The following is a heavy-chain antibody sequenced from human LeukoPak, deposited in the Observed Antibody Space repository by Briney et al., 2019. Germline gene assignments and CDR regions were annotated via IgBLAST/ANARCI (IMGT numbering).Heavy chain of an antibody. CDR3: ATDVLPHAFGSGRD. J-gene: IGHJ4*02. V-gene: IGHV1-24*01. D-gene: IGHD3-10*01. CDR2: FGPEDGET. CDR1: GYTLTELS. Sequence: ASVKVSCKVSGYTLTELSMRWVRQAPGKGLEWMGGFGPEDGETIYAQKFQGRVTMTEDTSTDTAYMELSSLRSEDTAVYYCATDVLPHAFGSGRDWGQGTLVTVSS.